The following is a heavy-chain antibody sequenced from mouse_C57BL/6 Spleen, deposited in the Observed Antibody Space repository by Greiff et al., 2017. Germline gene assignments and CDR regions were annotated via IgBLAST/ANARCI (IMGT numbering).Heavy chain of an antibody. V-gene: IGHV5-15*01. J-gene: IGHJ4*01. CDR1: GFTFSDYG. CDR3: ASYDVGAMDY. Sequence: DVMLVESGGGLVQPGGSLKLSCAASGFTFSDYGMAWVRQAPRKGPEWVAFISNLAYSIYYANTVSGRFTISRENAKNTLYLEMSSLRSEDTAMYYCASYDVGAMDYWGQRTSVTVSS. CDR2: ISNLAYSI. D-gene: IGHD2-12*01.